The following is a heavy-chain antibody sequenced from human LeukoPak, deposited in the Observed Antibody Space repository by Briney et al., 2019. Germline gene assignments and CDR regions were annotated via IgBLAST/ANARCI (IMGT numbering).Heavy chain of an antibody. V-gene: IGHV3-7*01. CDR3: ARGGDSSGWYSYYYYGMDV. CDR2: IKQDGSEK. J-gene: IGHJ6*02. CDR1: GFTFSSYW. D-gene: IGHD6-19*01. Sequence: GGSLRLSCAASGFTFSSYWMSWVRQAPGKGLEWVANIKQDGSEKYYVDSVKGRFTISRDNAKNSLYLQMNSLRAEDTAVYYCARGGDSSGWYSYYYYGMDVWGQGTTVTVSS.